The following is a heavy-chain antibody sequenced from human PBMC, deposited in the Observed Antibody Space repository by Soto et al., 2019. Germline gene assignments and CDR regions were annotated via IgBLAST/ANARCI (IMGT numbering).Heavy chain of an antibody. V-gene: IGHV1-69*01. J-gene: IGHJ4*02. D-gene: IGHD3-10*01. CDR3: ARAPPNYYGSGSYRPLDY. Sequence: QVQLVQSGAEVKKPGSSVKVSCKASGGTFSSYAISWVRQAPGQGLEWMGGIIPIFGTANYAQKFQGRVTITADESTCTAYMELSSLRSEDTAVYYCARAPPNYYGSGSYRPLDYWGQGTLVTVSS. CDR2: IIPIFGTA. CDR1: GGTFSSYA.